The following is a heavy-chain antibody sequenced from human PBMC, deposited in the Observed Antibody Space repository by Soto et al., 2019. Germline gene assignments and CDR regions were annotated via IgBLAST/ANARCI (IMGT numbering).Heavy chain of an antibody. CDR3: ALRSMAVVPEY. CDR1: GDSISSYY. CDR2: LYYGRSA. J-gene: IGHJ4*02. V-gene: IGHV4-59*01. D-gene: IGHD3-22*01. Sequence: QVQLQESGPGLVKPSETLSLTCAVSGDSISSYYCMWIRQPPGKGLESIGYLYYGRSANYNPSLESQVTLSVDTSTNLCSLTLSSMTAADTAVYYCALRSMAVVPEYWGQGTLVTVSS.